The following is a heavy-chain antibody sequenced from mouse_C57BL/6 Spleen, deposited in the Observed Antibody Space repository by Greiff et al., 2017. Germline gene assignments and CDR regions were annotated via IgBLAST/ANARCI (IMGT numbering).Heavy chain of an antibody. CDR3: ARNYGSSYEGYFDY. CDR2: IYPRSGNT. V-gene: IGHV1-81*01. D-gene: IGHD1-1*01. J-gene: IGHJ2*01. CDR1: GYTFTSYG. Sequence: QVQLQQSGAELARPGASVKLSCKASGYTFTSYGISWVKQRTGQGLEWIGEIYPRSGNTYYNEKFKGKATLTADKSSSTAYMELRSLTSEDSAVHFCARNYGSSYEGYFDYWGQGTTLTVSS.